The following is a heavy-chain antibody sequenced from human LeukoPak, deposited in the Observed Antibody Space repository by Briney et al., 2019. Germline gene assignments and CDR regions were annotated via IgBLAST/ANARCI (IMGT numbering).Heavy chain of an antibody. Sequence: EASVKVSCKASGYTFTNYGISWVRQAPGQGLEWMGWISAYNGDTKYAQKLQGRVTMTTDTSTSTAYMEPRSLRSDDTAVYYCARDGYTFGGVKTRFDFWGQGTLVTVSS. CDR3: ARDGYTFGGVKTRFDF. V-gene: IGHV1-18*01. CDR1: GYTFTNYG. CDR2: ISAYNGDT. J-gene: IGHJ4*02. D-gene: IGHD3-16*01.